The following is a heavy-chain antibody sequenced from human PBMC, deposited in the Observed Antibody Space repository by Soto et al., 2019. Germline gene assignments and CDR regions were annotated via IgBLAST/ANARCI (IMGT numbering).Heavy chain of an antibody. V-gene: IGHV3-74*01. D-gene: IGHD3-10*01. CDR3: ARDLVLGSGSYGS. J-gene: IGHJ5*02. CDR2: INSLGTTT. CDR1: GCTFSGRW. Sequence: PGGSLKLSCAASGCTFSGRWMHWVRQAPGKGLVWVSRINSLGTTTNYADSVKGRFTISRDNAESTLYLQMNSLRAEDTAVYYCARDLVLGSGSYGSWGQGTLVTVSS.